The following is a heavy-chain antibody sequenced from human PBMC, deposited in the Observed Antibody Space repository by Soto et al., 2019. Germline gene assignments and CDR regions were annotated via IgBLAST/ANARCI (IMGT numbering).Heavy chain of an antibody. CDR2: VSSSGST. J-gene: IGHJ3*02. CDR3: ASGFYDSRGYSEAFDI. Sequence: SETLSLTCTVSGGSISGDHWNWIRQPPGKGLEWIAYVSSSGSTKYNPSLKSRVTISIDTTKNQFSLRLRSVTAADTAVYYCASGFYDSRGYSEAFDIWGQGTKVTVSS. CDR1: GGSISGDH. V-gene: IGHV4-59*01. D-gene: IGHD3-22*01.